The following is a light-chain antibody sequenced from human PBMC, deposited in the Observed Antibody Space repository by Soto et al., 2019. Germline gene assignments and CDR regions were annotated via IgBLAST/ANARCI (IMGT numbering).Light chain of an antibody. CDR3: QQFDRSLPSWT. CDR1: QSVSSNY. V-gene: IGKV3-20*01. J-gene: IGKJ1*01. Sequence: ETVLTQSPGTLSLSPGERATLSCRASQSVSSNYLAWYQHIPGQAPRLLIYGASSRATGMPDKFSGSVSGTYFTLTISKLEPEDFAVYYCQQFDRSLPSWTFSQGTKVE. CDR2: GAS.